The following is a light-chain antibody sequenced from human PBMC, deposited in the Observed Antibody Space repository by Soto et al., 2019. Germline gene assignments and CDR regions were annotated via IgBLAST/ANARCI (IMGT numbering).Light chain of an antibody. Sequence: EIVMTQSPLSLPVTPREPASISCRSNQSLLHSNGYRYLDWYLQKPGQSPQLLIYLGSNRASGVPDRFSGSGSGTDFTLKISRVEAEDVGLYYCMQALQTPPAFGQGTRLEMK. CDR3: MQALQTPPA. CDR1: QSLLHSNGYRY. V-gene: IGKV2-28*01. CDR2: LGS. J-gene: IGKJ5*01.